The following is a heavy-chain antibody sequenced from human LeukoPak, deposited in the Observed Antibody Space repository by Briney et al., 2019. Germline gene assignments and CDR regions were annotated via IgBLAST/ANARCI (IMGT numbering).Heavy chain of an antibody. CDR3: ARALGHPDISLDY. V-gene: IGHV3-30*04. D-gene: IGHD3-3*02. CDR2: ISYDGSNK. CDR1: GFTFSSYA. J-gene: IGHJ4*02. Sequence: PGGSLRLSCAASGFTFSSYAMHWVRQAPGKGLEWVAVISYDGSNKYYADSVKVRFTISRDNSKNTLYLQMNSLRAEDTAVYYCARALGHPDISLDYWGQGTLVTVSS.